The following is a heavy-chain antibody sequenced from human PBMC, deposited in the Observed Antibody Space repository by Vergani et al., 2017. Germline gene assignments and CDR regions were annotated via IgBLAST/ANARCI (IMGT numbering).Heavy chain of an antibody. J-gene: IGHJ6*02. V-gene: IGHV4-4*02. CDR1: GGSISSSNW. D-gene: IGHD3-10*01. CDR2: IYHSGST. CDR3: ARTNGDYYYYYGMDV. Sequence: QVQLQESGPGLVKPSGTLSLTCAVSGGSISSSNWWSWVRQPPGKGLAWIGEIYHSGSTNYNPSLKSRVTISVDKSKNQFSLKLSYVTAADTAVYYCARTNGDYYYYYGMDVWGQGTTVTVSS.